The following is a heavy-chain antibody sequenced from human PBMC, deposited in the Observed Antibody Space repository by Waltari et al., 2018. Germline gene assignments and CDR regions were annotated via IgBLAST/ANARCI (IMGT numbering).Heavy chain of an antibody. D-gene: IGHD6-19*01. CDR2: INHSGST. CDR3: ARVRAGVFDY. CDR1: GGSFSGYY. J-gene: IGHJ4*02. V-gene: IGHV4-34*01. Sequence: QVQLQQWGAGLLKPSETRSLTCAVYGGSFSGYYWSWIRQPPGKGLEWIGEINHSGSTNYNPSLKSRVTISVDTSKNQFSLKLSSVTAADTAFYYCARVRAGVFDYWGQGTLVTVSS.